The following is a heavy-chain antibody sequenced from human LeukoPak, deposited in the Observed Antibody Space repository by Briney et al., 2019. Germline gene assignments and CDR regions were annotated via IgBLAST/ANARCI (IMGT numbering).Heavy chain of an antibody. CDR2: IGVGGGDT. Sequence: GASLRLSCAASGFAFSSHAMSWVRQAPGKGLEWVSGIGVGGGDTYYADSVKGRFTISRDNSKNTLYLQMNSLRAEDKAVYYCAKDLYYYDSSGSLDYWGQGTLVAVSS. CDR1: GFAFSSHA. V-gene: IGHV3-23*01. CDR3: AKDLYYYDSSGSLDY. D-gene: IGHD3-22*01. J-gene: IGHJ4*02.